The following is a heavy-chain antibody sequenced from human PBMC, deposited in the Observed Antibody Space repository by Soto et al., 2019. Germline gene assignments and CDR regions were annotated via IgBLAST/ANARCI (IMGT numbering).Heavy chain of an antibody. Sequence: SETLSLTSAVYCGFLIESYWTWIRQPPGKGLEWIGEINHVGIAFYNPSLRGRGTISIDRSKNQFSLKLSSLTAADTAVYHCARTLRVCSAGSCSSWFDPWGQGTLVTVSS. V-gene: IGHV4-34*01. D-gene: IGHD2-15*01. J-gene: IGHJ5*02. CDR3: ARTLRVCSAGSCSSWFDP. CDR1: CGFLIESY. CDR2: INHVGIA.